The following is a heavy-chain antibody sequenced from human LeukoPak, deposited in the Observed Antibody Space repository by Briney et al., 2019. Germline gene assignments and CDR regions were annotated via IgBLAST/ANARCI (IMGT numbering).Heavy chain of an antibody. D-gene: IGHD3-10*01. CDR2: IYSGGST. Sequence: GGSLRLSCAASGFTVSSNYMSWVRQAPGKGLEWVSVIYSGGSTYYADSVKGRFTISRDNSKNTLYLQMNSLRAEDTAVYYCARSPIWFGEPYFDYWGRGTLVTVSS. V-gene: IGHV3-53*01. CDR1: GFTVSSNY. CDR3: ARSPIWFGEPYFDY. J-gene: IGHJ2*01.